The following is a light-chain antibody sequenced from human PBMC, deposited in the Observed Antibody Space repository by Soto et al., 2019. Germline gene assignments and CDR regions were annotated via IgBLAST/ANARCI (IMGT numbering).Light chain of an antibody. CDR2: DAS. Sequence: EVVMTQSPATRSVSPLEIASFSCMASESVSRNVAWYQQKPGQAPRLLIYDASTRATGIPDRFSGGGSGTEFTLTISSLQSEDFVVYYCQQYNSWPPITFGQGTRLEIK. CDR3: QQYNSWPPIT. CDR1: ESVSRN. J-gene: IGKJ5*01. V-gene: IGKV3-15*01.